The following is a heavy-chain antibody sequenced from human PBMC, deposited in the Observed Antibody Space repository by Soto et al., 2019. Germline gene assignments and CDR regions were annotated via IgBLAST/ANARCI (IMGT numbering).Heavy chain of an antibody. CDR1: GFTFSSYG. CDR2: ISYDGSNK. D-gene: IGHD4-17*01. J-gene: IGHJ4*02. CDR3: AKVEVDDYGDYDYFDY. Sequence: GGSLRLSCAASGFTFSSYGMHWVRQAPGKGLEWVAVISYDGSNKYYADSVKGRFTISRDNSKNTLYLQMNSLRAEDTAVYYCAKVEVDDYGDYDYFDYWGQGTLVTVSS. V-gene: IGHV3-30*18.